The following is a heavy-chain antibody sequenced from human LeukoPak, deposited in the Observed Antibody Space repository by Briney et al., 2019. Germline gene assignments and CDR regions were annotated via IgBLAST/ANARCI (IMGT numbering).Heavy chain of an antibody. J-gene: IGHJ4*02. CDR1: GDSVSSDSAA. CDR2: TYYRSKWYY. CDR3: ARKIAAAGKGNFDY. Sequence: SQTLSLTCAISGDSVSSDSAAWNWIRQSPSRGLEWLGRTYYRSKWYYDYAVSVKSRITLNPDTSKNQFSLQLNSVTPEDTAVYYSARKIAAAGKGNFDYWGQGTLVTVSS. V-gene: IGHV6-1*01. D-gene: IGHD6-13*01.